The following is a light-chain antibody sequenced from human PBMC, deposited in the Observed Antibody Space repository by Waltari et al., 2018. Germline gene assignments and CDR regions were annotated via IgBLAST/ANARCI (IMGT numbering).Light chain of an antibody. CDR3: LISSDDARV. Sequence: QAVVTQEPPLTVSPGGTVTLTCGSSSGAVTSGHYPYWFQQKPGQAPRTLIFDTNNKHSWTPARFIGSLLGGKAALTLSGAQPEDEAVYYCLISSDDARVFGGGTKLTVL. CDR1: SGAVTSGHY. CDR2: DTN. V-gene: IGLV7-46*01. J-gene: IGLJ2*01.